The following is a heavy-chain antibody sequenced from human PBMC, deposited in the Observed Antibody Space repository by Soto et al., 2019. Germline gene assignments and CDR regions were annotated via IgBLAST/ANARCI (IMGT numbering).Heavy chain of an antibody. CDR2: IYYSWST. V-gene: IGHV4-39*01. J-gene: IGHJ4*02. Sequence: QLQLQESGPGLVKPSETLSLTCTVSVGSISSSSYYWGWIRQPPGKGLEWLGSIYYSWSTYYKPSLKSRVIISVDTSKNQSSLQLSSVTAADTAVYCCARHGVEEGSTSIGDEYWGQGTLVTVYS. CDR1: VGSISSSSYY. D-gene: IGHD6-6*01. CDR3: ARHGVEEGSTSIGDEY.